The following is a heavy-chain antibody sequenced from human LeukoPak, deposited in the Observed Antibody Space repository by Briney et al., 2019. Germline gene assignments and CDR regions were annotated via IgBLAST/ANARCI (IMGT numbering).Heavy chain of an antibody. CDR3: AFGGTAFDY. V-gene: IGHV3-30*03. D-gene: IGHD3-10*01. CDR1: GFTFSSYG. Sequence: GGSLRLSCAASGFTFSSYGMHWVRRAPGKGLEWVAVISYDGSNKYYADSVKGRFTISRDNSKNTLYLQMNSLRAEDTAVYYCAFGGTAFDYWGQGTLATVSS. CDR2: ISYDGSNK. J-gene: IGHJ4*02.